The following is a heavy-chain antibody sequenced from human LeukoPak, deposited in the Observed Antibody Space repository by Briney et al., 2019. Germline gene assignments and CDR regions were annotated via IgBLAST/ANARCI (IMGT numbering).Heavy chain of an antibody. D-gene: IGHD6-13*01. CDR1: GGTFSSYA. J-gene: IGHJ5*02. V-gene: IGHV1-69*01. CDR3: ARDLGAAAGQNWFDP. CDR2: IIPIFGTA. Sequence: SVKVSCKASGGTFSSYAISWVRQAPGQGLEWMGGIIPIFGTANYAQKFQGRVTITADESTSTAYVELSSLRSEDTAVYYCARDLGAAAGQNWFDPWGQGTLVTVSS.